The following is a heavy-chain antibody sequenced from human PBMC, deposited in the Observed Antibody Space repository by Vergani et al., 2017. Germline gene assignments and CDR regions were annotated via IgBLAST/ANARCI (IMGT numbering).Heavy chain of an antibody. CDR2: IYYSGST. V-gene: IGHV4-39*01. D-gene: IGHD3-3*01. J-gene: IGHJ6*03. CDR1: GGSISSSSYY. CDR3: ARLRADPYYDFWSGQTDYYYYYMDV. Sequence: QLQLQESGPGLVKPSETLSLTCTVSGGSISSSSYYWGWIRQPPGKGLEWIGCIYYSGSTYYNPSLKSRVTISVDTSKNQFSLKLSSVTAADTAVYYCARLRADPYYDFWSGQTDYYYYYMDVWGKGTTVTVSS.